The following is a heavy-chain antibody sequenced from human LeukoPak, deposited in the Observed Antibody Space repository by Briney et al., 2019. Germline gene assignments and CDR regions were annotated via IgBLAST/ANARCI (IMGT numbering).Heavy chain of an antibody. CDR2: ISSSSSYI. CDR3: ARDNNLYYYDSSGYNAPRDY. J-gene: IGHJ4*02. V-gene: IGHV3-21*01. Sequence: GGSLRLSCAASGLTFSSYSMNWVRQAPGKGLEWVSSISSSSSYIYYADSVKGRFTISRDNAKNSLYLQMNSLRAEDTAVYYCARDNNLYYYDSSGYNAPRDYWGQGTLVTVSS. CDR1: GLTFSSYS. D-gene: IGHD3-22*01.